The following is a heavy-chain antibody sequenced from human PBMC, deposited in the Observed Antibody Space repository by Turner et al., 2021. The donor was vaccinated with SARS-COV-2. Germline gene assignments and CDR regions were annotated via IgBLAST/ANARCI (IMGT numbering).Heavy chain of an antibody. Sequence: EVQLVESGGGLVQPGGSLRLSCAASGFTCSSYWMHWVRQAPGKGLVWVSRINSDGSSTSYADSVKGRFTISRDNAKNTLYLQMNSLRAEDTAVYYCARVGIAAAGPTFYYYYYGMDVWGQGTTVTVSS. J-gene: IGHJ6*02. CDR2: INSDGSST. V-gene: IGHV3-74*01. CDR1: GFTCSSYW. D-gene: IGHD6-13*01. CDR3: ARVGIAAAGPTFYYYYYGMDV.